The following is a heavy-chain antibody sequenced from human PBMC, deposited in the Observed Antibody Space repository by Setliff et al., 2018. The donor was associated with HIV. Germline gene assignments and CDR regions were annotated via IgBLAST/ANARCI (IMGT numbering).Heavy chain of an antibody. CDR3: ASDVLDLVISVYGF. Sequence: LSLTCAVSAYSISSGYYWGWIRQSPGKGLEWIGNIYHTGSSYYNPSLNDRATISLDTSKNQFSLKLNSVTAADTAVYYCASDVLDLVISVYGFWGQGIPVTVSS. CDR2: IYHTGSS. D-gene: IGHD3-22*01. V-gene: IGHV4-38-2*01. CDR1: AYSISSGYY. J-gene: IGHJ4*02.